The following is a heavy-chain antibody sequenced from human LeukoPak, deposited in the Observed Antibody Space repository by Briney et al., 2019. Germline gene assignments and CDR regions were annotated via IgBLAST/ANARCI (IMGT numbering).Heavy chain of an antibody. D-gene: IGHD3-10*01. Sequence: ASVNVSCKASRYTFTGYYMHWVRQAPCQGLAGMGWINPNSCGTNYAQKFQGRVTMARDTTTSTAYKELSRLRTNGTAVYYCARGYYYGSGSYPAVDYWGQGTLVTVSS. V-gene: IGHV1-2*02. CDR3: ARGYYYGSGSYPAVDY. CDR1: RYTFTGYY. CDR2: INPNSCGT. J-gene: IGHJ4*02.